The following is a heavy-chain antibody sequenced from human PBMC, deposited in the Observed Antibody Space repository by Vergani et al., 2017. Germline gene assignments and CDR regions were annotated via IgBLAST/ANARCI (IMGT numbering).Heavy chain of an antibody. Sequence: VQLVESGGGLVQPGGSLRLSCTASGFTFSHYWMQWVRQAPGKGLMWVSRINSDGDSTSYADSVKGRFTISRDNAKNTLYLQMDSLRAEDTAVYYCARDGWELLDYFYYMDVWGKGTTVTVSS. D-gene: IGHD1-26*01. CDR1: GFTFSHYW. CDR2: INSDGDST. J-gene: IGHJ6*03. CDR3: ARDGWELLDYFYYMDV. V-gene: IGHV3-74*01.